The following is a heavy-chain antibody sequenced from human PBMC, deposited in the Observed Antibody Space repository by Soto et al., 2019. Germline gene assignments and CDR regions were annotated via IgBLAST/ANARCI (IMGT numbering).Heavy chain of an antibody. CDR1: GYIFIGYY. Sequence: ASVKVSCKASGYIFIGYYIHWVRQAPGQGLEWMGWINPDTGDTNYAQKFQGWVTVTRDTSISTAYMEVSRLKSDDTAVYYCARVPYTSSTYFYYGMDVWGRGTTVTVSS. V-gene: IGHV1-2*04. D-gene: IGHD6-6*01. J-gene: IGHJ6*02. CDR2: INPDTGDT. CDR3: ARVPYTSSTYFYYGMDV.